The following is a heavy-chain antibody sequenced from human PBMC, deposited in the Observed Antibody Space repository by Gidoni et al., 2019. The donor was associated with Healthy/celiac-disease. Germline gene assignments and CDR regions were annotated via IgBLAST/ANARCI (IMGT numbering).Heavy chain of an antibody. D-gene: IGHD2-2*01. CDR3: SCSSFLDMSSWSRRDY. V-gene: IGHV3-23*04. J-gene: IGHJ4*02. Sequence: EVQLVESGGGLVQPGGSLRLSCAASGFTFRSYAMSWVRQAPGKGLEWVSAISGSGGSTYYADSVKGRFTISRDNSKNTLYLQMNSLRAEDTAVYYCSCSSFLDMSSWSRRDYWGQGTLVTVSS. CDR1: GFTFRSYA. CDR2: ISGSGGST.